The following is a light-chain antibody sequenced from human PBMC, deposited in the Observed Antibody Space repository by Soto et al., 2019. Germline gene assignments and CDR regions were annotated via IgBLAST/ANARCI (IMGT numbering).Light chain of an antibody. Sequence: MTQSPHTLSVSPGERTTLSCRASHTITTNLAWYQQKPGQPPRLLVYAAARRAPGLPARFRGRGSGKEFITTSSRLQDEYFAVYCCQQYNDWPGFGQGTKVDIK. V-gene: IGKV3D-15*01. CDR2: AAA. CDR1: HTITTN. CDR3: QQYNDWPG. J-gene: IGKJ1*01.